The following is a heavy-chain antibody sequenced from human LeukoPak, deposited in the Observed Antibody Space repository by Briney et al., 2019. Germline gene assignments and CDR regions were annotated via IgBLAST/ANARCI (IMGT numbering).Heavy chain of an antibody. Sequence: SETLSLTCAVYGGSFSGYYWSWIRQPPGKGLEWIGEINHSGSTNYNPSLKSRVTISVDTSKNQFSLKLSSVTAADTAVYYCARGLIAAAASLQDSYGPNWFDPWGQGTLVTVSS. CDR2: INHSGST. CDR1: GGSFSGYY. CDR3: ARGLIAAAASLQDSYGPNWFDP. D-gene: IGHD6-13*01. J-gene: IGHJ5*02. V-gene: IGHV4-34*01.